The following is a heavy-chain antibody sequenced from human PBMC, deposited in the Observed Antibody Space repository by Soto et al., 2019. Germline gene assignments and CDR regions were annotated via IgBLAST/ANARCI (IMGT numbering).Heavy chain of an antibody. Sequence: PSETLSLTCTVSGGSISSGDYYWSWIRQPPGKGLEWIGYIYYSGSTYYNPSLKSRVTISVDTSKNQFSLKLSSVTAADTAVYYGAISINPVDAFDIWGKGTMVTVAS. V-gene: IGHV4-30-4*01. CDR3: AISINPVDAFDI. CDR1: GGSISSGDYY. CDR2: IYYSGST. J-gene: IGHJ3*02. D-gene: IGHD3-10*01.